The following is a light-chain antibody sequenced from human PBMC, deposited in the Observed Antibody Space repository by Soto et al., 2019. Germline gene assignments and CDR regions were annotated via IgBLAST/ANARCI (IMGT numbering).Light chain of an antibody. CDR3: IEGTPWPQT. CDR2: KDS. V-gene: IGKV2-30*01. CDR1: QSLVYSSDGNTY. Sequence: DVVMTQSPLSLPVTVGQPASISCRSSQSLVYSSDGNTYLNWFQQRPDQSPRRLIYKDSNRDSGAPYRFSGSWSGDDFKLKSSRVEAEDVGVDYCIEGTPWPQTFGQGTKVEIK. J-gene: IGKJ1*01.